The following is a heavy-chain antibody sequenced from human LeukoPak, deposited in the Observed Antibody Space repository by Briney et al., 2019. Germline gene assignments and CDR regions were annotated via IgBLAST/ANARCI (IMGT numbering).Heavy chain of an antibody. J-gene: IGHJ6*03. CDR1: GFTFSSYG. CDR2: IRYDGSNK. CDR3: ARDRGYSYGSYFYYYMDV. V-gene: IGHV3-30*02. Sequence: GGSLRLSCAASGFTFSSYGMHWVRQAPGKGLEWVAFIRYDGSNKYYADSVKGRFTISRDNSKNTLYLQMNSLRAEDTAVYYCARDRGYSYGSYFYYYMDVWGKGTTVTISS. D-gene: IGHD5-18*01.